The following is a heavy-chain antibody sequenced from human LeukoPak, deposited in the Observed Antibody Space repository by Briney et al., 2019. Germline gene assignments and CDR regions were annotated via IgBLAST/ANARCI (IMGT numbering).Heavy chain of an antibody. V-gene: IGHV3-7*05. CDR3: ARESAGGPDY. J-gene: IGHJ4*02. Sequence: PGGSLRLSCAAFGFTLSSHWMSWVRQAPGKGLEWVANIKQDGSEQYYVDSVRGRFTISRDNAKNSLYLQMNSLTAEDTAIYYCARESAGGPDYWGQGTLVTVSS. D-gene: IGHD6-19*01. CDR2: IKQDGSEQ. CDR1: GFTLSSHW.